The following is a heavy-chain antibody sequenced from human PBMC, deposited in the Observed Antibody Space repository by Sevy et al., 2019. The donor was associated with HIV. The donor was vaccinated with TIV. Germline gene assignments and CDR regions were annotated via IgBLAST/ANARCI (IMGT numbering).Heavy chain of an antibody. J-gene: IGHJ4*02. CDR2: FEPEDGEI. D-gene: IGHD3-22*01. CDR3: ATGREYYDENSGYFDY. Sequence: ASLKVSCKISGYRLSELSMHWVRQAPGKGLEWMGRFEPEDGEIIYAQKFQGRVTVTEDTSTDTAYMELSRLRSEDTAVYYCATGREYYDENSGYFDYWGPGTLVTVSS. V-gene: IGHV1-24*01. CDR1: GYRLSELS.